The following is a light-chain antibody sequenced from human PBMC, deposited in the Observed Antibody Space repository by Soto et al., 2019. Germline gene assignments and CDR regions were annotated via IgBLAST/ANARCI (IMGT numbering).Light chain of an antibody. CDR3: QQYDSSPWT. V-gene: IGKV3-20*01. Sequence: EIVLTQSPGTLSLSPGERATLSCRASQSVSSHYLDWYKQKPGQAPSLLIYGASSRATGIPDRFRGSGSGTDFTLTISRLEPEDCAVYYCQQYDSSPWTFGQGTKVEIK. J-gene: IGKJ1*01. CDR1: QSVSSHY. CDR2: GAS.